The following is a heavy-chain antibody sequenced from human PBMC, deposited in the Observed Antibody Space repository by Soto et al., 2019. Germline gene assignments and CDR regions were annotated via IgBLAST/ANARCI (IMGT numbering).Heavy chain of an antibody. Sequence: EVQLVETGGGLIQPGGSLRLSCLASGFSVTTNYIIWVRQPPGKGLEWVSTTFTGGSTHYADSVKGRFSISRDNSKNKVYLQMNNLRVEDTAVYYCAKKTPSSIQGWAFGMDVGGQGNTVYVSS. CDR3: AKKTPSSIQGWAFGMDV. V-gene: IGHV3-53*02. CDR2: TFTGGST. D-gene: IGHD1-26*01. CDR1: GFSVTTNY. J-gene: IGHJ6*02.